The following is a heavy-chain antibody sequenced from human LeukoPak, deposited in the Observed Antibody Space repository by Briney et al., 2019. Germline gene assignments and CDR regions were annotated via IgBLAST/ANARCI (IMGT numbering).Heavy chain of an antibody. CDR2: VYYSGST. CDR3: ARRWVVTAGQNWFDP. CDR1: GGPISISGYY. J-gene: IGHJ5*02. D-gene: IGHD2-2*01. Sequence: SETLSLTCTVSGGPISISGYYWAWVRQPPGKGLEWIATVYYSGSTYYNPSLESRVTISVDTSKNQFSLNVRSVTAADTAVYYCARRWVVTAGQNWFDPWGQGILVTVSS. V-gene: IGHV4-39*01.